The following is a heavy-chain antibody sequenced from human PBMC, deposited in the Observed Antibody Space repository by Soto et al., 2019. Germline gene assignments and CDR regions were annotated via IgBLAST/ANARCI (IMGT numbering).Heavy chain of an antibody. J-gene: IGHJ6*02. CDR3: AKDLGYSSGWLPVEGDYYYYGMDV. Sequence: GGSLRLSCAASGFTFSSYGMHRVRQAPGKGLEWVAVISYDGSNKYYADSVKGRFTISRDNSKNTLYLQMNSLRAEDTAVYYCAKDLGYSSGWLPVEGDYYYYGMDVWGQGTTVTVSS. V-gene: IGHV3-30*18. CDR2: ISYDGSNK. CDR1: GFTFSSYG. D-gene: IGHD6-19*01.